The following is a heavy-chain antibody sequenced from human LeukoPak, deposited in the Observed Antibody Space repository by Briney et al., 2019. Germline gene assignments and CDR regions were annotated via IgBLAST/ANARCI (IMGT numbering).Heavy chain of an antibody. V-gene: IGHV4-34*01. CDR3: ARGSEQWLAEYFQH. CDR1: GGSFSGYY. D-gene: IGHD6-19*01. Sequence: SETLSLTCAVYGGSFSGYYRSWIRQPPGKGLEWIGEINHSGSTNYNPSLKSRVTISVDTSKNQFSLKLSSVTAADTAVYYCARGSEQWLAEYFQHWGQGTLVTVSS. J-gene: IGHJ1*01. CDR2: INHSGST.